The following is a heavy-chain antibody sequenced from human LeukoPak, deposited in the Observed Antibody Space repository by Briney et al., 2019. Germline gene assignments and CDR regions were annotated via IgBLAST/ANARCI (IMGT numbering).Heavy chain of an antibody. V-gene: IGHV3-53*01. CDR2: IYSGGST. CDR1: GFTVSSNY. Sequence: GGSLRLSCAASGFTVSSNYMSWVRQAPGKGLEWVSVIYSGGSTYYADSVKGRFTISRDNSKNTLYLQMNSLRAEDTAVYYCAPGWWWAFPLGYWGQGTLVTVSS. J-gene: IGHJ4*02. CDR3: APGWWWAFPLGY. D-gene: IGHD2-21*01.